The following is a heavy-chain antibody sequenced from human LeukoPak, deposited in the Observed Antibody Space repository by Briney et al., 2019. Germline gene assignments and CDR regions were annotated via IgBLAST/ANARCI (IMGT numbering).Heavy chain of an antibody. Sequence: SGGSLRLSCAASGFTFDDYAMHWVRQAPGKGLEWVSLISWDGGSTYYADSVKGRFTISRDNSKNSLYLQMNSLRAEDTALYYCAKGDRAIYYYYYMDVWGKGTTVTVSS. CDR3: AKGDRAIYYYYYMDV. V-gene: IGHV3-43D*03. CDR2: ISWDGGST. J-gene: IGHJ6*03. CDR1: GFTFDDYA. D-gene: IGHD3-22*01.